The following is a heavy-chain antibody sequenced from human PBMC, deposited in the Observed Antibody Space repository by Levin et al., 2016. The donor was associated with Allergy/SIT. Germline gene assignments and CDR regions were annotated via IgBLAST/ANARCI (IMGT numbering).Heavy chain of an antibody. V-gene: IGHV3-13*04. CDR1: GFTFSSYA. Sequence: GGSLRLSCAASGFTFSSYAMSWVRQAPGKGLEWVSAIGTAGDTYYPGSVKGRFTISRENAKNSLYLQMNSLRAGDTAVYYCARAVGPPRTMVRGVIISRYFDLWGRGTLVTVSS. D-gene: IGHD3-10*01. J-gene: IGHJ2*01. CDR3: ARAVGPPRTMVRGVIISRYFDL. CDR2: IGTAGDT.